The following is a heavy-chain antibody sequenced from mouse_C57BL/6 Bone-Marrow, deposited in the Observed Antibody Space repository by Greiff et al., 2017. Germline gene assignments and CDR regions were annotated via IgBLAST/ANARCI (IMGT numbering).Heavy chain of an antibody. Sequence: EVQGVESGGDLVKPGGSLKLSCAASGFTFSSYGMSWVRQTPDKRLEWVATISSGGSYTYYPDSVKGRFTISRDNAKNTLYLQMSSLKSEDTAMYYCARRKSFAYWGQGTLVTVSA. CDR3: ARRKSFAY. V-gene: IGHV5-6*01. J-gene: IGHJ3*01. CDR1: GFTFSSYG. CDR2: ISSGGSYT.